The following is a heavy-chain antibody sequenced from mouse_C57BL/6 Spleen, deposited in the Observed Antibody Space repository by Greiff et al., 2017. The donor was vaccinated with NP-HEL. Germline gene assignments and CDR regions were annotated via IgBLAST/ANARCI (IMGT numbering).Heavy chain of an antibody. CDR1: GFSLTSYA. CDR2: IWTGGGT. CDR3: ARNDDYYGSSAFAY. D-gene: IGHD1-1*01. V-gene: IGHV2-9-1*01. J-gene: IGHJ3*01. Sequence: VQRVESGPGLVAPSQSLSITCTVSGFSLTSYAISWVRQPPGKGLEWLGVIWTGGGTNYNSALKSRLSISKDNSKSQVFLKMNSLQTDDTARYYCARNDDYYGSSAFAYWGQGTLVTVSA.